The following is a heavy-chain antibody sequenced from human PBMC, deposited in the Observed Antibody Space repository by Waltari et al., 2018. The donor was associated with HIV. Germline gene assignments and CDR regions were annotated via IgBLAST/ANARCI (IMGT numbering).Heavy chain of an antibody. Sequence: QVQLVQSGAEVKKPGSSVKVSCKASGDTFSSYAISWVRQAPGQGLEWMGGIIPVCGTTNYEQKFQGRVKITADESTSTAYMELSSLRSEDTAVYYCASPISPGGMYYYGMDVWGQGTTVTVSS. CDR2: IIPVCGTT. V-gene: IGHV1-69*12. CDR1: GDTFSSYA. CDR3: ASPISPGGMYYYGMDV. J-gene: IGHJ6*02. D-gene: IGHD3-16*01.